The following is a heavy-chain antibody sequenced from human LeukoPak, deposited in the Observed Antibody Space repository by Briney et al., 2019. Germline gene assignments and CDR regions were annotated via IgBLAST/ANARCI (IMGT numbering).Heavy chain of an antibody. V-gene: IGHV3-48*01. J-gene: IGHJ5*02. CDR2: ISSSSSTI. D-gene: IGHD3-3*01. Sequence: GGSLRLSCADSGFTFSGYSMNWVRQAPGKGLEWVSYISSSSSTIYYADSVKGRFTMSRDNAKKSLYLQMSSLRAEDTAVYYCARTNYDFWSGHNWFDPWDQGTLVTVSS. CDR3: ARTNYDFWSGHNWFDP. CDR1: GFTFSGYS.